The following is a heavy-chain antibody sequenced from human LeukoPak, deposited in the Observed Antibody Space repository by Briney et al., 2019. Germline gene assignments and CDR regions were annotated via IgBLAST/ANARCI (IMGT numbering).Heavy chain of an antibody. Sequence: PGRSLRLSCAASGFTLRYYGMHWVRQAPGKGLEWVALIWSDGSNENYADSVKGRFTISRDTSRNTLYLQMHSLRAEDTAVYYCARDADTSGSYWYFDLWGRGTQVTVSS. CDR2: IWSDGSNE. CDR1: GFTLRYYG. V-gene: IGHV3-33*01. D-gene: IGHD3-22*01. J-gene: IGHJ2*01. CDR3: ARDADTSGSYWYFDL.